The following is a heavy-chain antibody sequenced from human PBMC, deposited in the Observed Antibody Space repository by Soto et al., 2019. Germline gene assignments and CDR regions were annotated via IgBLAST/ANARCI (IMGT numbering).Heavy chain of an antibody. V-gene: IGHV1-8*01. J-gene: IGHJ4*01. CDR2: LNPNSGDT. CDR1: GYTFSSYD. Sequence: ASVKVSCKASGYTFSSYDINWIRQATGQGLEWMGWLNPNSGDTGYAQKFQGRVTLTRNTSINTAYIELSSLTSDDTAVYYCASSDGGWCLYWGRRTLVTVSS. CDR3: ASSDGGWCLY. D-gene: IGHD6-19*01.